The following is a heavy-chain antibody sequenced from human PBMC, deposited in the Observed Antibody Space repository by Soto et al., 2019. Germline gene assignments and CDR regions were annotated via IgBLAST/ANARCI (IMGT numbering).Heavy chain of an antibody. CDR3: ASRCSSQNYYGMDV. J-gene: IGHJ6*02. Sequence: EVQLVESGGGLVKPGGSLRLSCAASGFTFSSYSMNWVRQAPGKGLEWVSSISSSSSYIYYADSVKGRFTISRDNAKNSLYLQMNSLSAEDTAVYYCASRCSSQNYYGMDVWGQGTTVTVSS. CDR2: ISSSSSYI. V-gene: IGHV3-21*01. CDR1: GFTFSSYS. D-gene: IGHD2-15*01.